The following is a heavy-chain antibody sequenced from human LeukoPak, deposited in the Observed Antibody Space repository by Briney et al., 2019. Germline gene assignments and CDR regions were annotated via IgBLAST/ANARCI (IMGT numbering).Heavy chain of an antibody. CDR2: IIPIFGTA. V-gene: IGHV1-69*05. CDR3: ARGRRSGSPDY. CDR1: GGTFSSYA. J-gene: IGHJ4*02. D-gene: IGHD1-26*01. Sequence: ASVEVSCKASGGTFSSYAISWARQAPGQGLEWMGGIIPIFGTANYAQKFQGRVTITTDESTSTAYMELSSLRSEDTAVYYCARGRRSGSPDYWGQGTLVTVSS.